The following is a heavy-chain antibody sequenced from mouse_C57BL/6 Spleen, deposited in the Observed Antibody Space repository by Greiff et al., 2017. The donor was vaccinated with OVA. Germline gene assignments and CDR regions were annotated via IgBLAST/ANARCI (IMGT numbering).Heavy chain of an antibody. Sequence: QVQLQQPGAELVRPGSSVKLSCKASGYTFTSYWMHWVQQRPIQGLEWIGNIDPSDSETHYNQKFKDKATLTVDKSSSTAYMQLSSLTSEDSAVYYCARHGYCPYAMDYWGQGTSVTVSS. CDR2: IDPSDSET. V-gene: IGHV1-52*01. CDR3: ARHGYCPYAMDY. D-gene: IGHD2-3*01. CDR1: GYTFTSYW. J-gene: IGHJ4*01.